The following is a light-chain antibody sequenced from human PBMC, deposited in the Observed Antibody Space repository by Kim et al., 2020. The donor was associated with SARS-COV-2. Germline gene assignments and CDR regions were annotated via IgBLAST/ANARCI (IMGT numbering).Light chain of an antibody. CDR1: NIGSKS. CDR3: QVWDSSSAHPV. V-gene: IGLV3-21*04. CDR2: YDS. Sequence: APGKTARITCGGNNIGSKSVHWYQQKPGQAPVLVIYYDSDRPSGIPERFSGSNSGNTATLTISRVEAGDEADYYCQVWDSSSAHPVFGGGTQLTVL. J-gene: IGLJ2*01.